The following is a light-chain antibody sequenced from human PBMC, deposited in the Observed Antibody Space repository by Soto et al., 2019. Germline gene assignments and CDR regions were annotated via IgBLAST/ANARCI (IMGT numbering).Light chain of an antibody. J-gene: IGKJ4*01. V-gene: IGKV3-15*01. CDR1: QSVSSN. CDR3: QQYGSSPALT. CDR2: GAS. Sequence: EIVMTQSPVTLSVSPGERATLSCRASQSVSSNLAWYQQKPGQAPRLLIYGASTRATGIPARFSGSGSGTEFTLTISRLEPEDFAVYYCQQYGSSPALTFGGGTKV.